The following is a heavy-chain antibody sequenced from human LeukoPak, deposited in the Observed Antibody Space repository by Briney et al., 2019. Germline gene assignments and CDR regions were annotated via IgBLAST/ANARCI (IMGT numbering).Heavy chain of an antibody. CDR1: GGSTSSSNW. J-gene: IGHJ3*02. V-gene: IGHV4-4*02. CDR3: ARASPMVWAFDI. Sequence: SETLSLTCAVSGGSTSSSNWWSWVRQPPGKGLEWIGEIYHSGSTNYNPSLKSRVTISVDKSKNQFSLKLSSVTAADTAVYYCARASPMVWAFDIWGKGTMVTVSS. D-gene: IGHD4/OR15-4a*01. CDR2: IYHSGST.